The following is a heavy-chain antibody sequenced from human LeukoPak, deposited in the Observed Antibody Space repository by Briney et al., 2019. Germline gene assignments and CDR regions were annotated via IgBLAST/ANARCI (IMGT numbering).Heavy chain of an antibody. J-gene: IGHJ4*02. D-gene: IGHD3-9*01. V-gene: IGHV3-48*03. Sequence: GGSLRLSCAASGFTFSSYEVNWVRQAPGKGLEWVSYISSSGSTIYYADSVKGRFTISRDNAKNSLYLQMNSLRAEDTAVYYCARDRQGITIFSPFDYWGQGTLVTVSS. CDR1: GFTFSSYE. CDR2: ISSSGSTI. CDR3: ARDRQGITIFSPFDY.